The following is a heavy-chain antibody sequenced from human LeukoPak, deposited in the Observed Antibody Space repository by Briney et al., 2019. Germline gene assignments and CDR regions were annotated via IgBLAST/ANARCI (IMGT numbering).Heavy chain of an antibody. Sequence: ASVKVSCKASGYTFTSYYMHWVRQAPGQGLAWMGIINPNGGSTSYAQKFQGRVTMTRETSTSTVYMELSSLRSEDTAVYYCAREGVGATTGDYWGQGTLVTVSS. CDR1: GYTFTSYY. V-gene: IGHV1-46*01. J-gene: IGHJ4*02. D-gene: IGHD1-26*01. CDR2: INPNGGST. CDR3: AREGVGATTGDY.